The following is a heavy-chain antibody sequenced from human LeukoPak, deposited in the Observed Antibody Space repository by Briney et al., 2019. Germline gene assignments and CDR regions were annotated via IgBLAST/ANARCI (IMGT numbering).Heavy chain of an antibody. J-gene: IGHJ4*02. CDR2: IIPIFGTA. CDR3: ARGCSSTTLYCFDY. V-gene: IGHV1-69*13. CDR1: GGTFSSYA. D-gene: IGHD2-2*01. Sequence: WASVKVSCKASGGTFSSYAISWVRQAPGQGLEWMGGIIPIFGTANYAQKFQGRVTITADESTSTAYMELSSLRSEDTAVYYCARGCSSTTLYCFDYWGQGTLVTVSS.